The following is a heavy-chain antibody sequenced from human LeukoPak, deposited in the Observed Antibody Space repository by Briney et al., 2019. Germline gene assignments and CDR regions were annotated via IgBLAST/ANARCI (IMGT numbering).Heavy chain of an antibody. V-gene: IGHV3-30*02. CDR2: IRYDGSNK. D-gene: IGHD6-19*01. J-gene: IGHJ4*02. Sequence: PGGSLRLSCAASGFTFSSYGMHWVRQAPGKGLEWVAFIRYDGSNKYYADSVKGRFTISRDNSKNTLYLQMNSLRAEDTAVYYCAKDKGWLVRGGGLFDYWGQGTLVTVSS. CDR3: AKDKGWLVRGGGLFDY. CDR1: GFTFSSYG.